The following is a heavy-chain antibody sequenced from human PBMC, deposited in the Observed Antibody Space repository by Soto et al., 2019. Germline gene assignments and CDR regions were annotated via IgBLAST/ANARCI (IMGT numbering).Heavy chain of an antibody. V-gene: IGHV4-31*03. Sequence: QVQLQESGPGLVKPSQTLSLTCTVSGGSISSGGYYWSWIRQHPGKGLEWIGYIYYSGSTYYNPTLKSRVTLSVDTSKNQFSLKLSSVTAADTAVYYCARSIRDDDYGDYGYYYYMDVWGKGTTVTVSS. D-gene: IGHD4-17*01. J-gene: IGHJ6*03. CDR2: IYYSGST. CDR3: ARSIRDDDYGDYGYYYYMDV. CDR1: GGSISSGGYY.